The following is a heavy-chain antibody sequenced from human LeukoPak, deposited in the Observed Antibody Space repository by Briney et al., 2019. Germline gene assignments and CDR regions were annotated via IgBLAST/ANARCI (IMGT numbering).Heavy chain of an antibody. CDR2: INYSGNT. J-gene: IGHJ4*02. Sequence: SETLSLTCTVSGDSISSYYWSWIRQPPGKGLEWMGYINYSGNTNYNPSLKSRVTISVDTSKNQFSPRLTSVTAADTAVYYCAREGRQDYVYFDCWGQGTLVTVSS. CDR1: GDSISSYY. D-gene: IGHD4-17*01. CDR3: AREGRQDYVYFDC. V-gene: IGHV4-59*01.